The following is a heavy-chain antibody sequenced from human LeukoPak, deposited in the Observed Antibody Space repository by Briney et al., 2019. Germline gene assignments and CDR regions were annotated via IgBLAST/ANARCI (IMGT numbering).Heavy chain of an antibody. CDR1: RFTFSSYG. CDR2: ISYDGSNK. D-gene: IGHD3-22*01. J-gene: IGHJ4*02. Sequence: GGSLRLSCAASRFTFSSYGMHWVRQAPGKGLEWVAVISYDGSNKYYADSVKGRFTTSRDNSKNTLYLQMNSLRAEDTAVYYCAKDLYYDSSGYSFDCWGQGTLVTVSS. V-gene: IGHV3-30*18. CDR3: AKDLYYDSSGYSFDC.